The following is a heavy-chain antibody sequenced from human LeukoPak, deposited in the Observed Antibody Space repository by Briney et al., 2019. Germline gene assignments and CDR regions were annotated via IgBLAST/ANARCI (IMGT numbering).Heavy chain of an antibody. D-gene: IGHD5/OR15-5a*01. CDR1: GFTFNNYA. J-gene: IGHJ4*02. CDR2: ISGSGGST. V-gene: IGHV3-23*01. CDR3: AKDRWARGDQVSTADSVHY. Sequence: GGSLRLSCEASGFTFNNYAMNWVRQAPGKGLEWVSGISGSGGSTYYADSVKGRFTISRDNSKNTLYLQMNNLRAEDTAVYYCAKDRWARGDQVSTADSVHYWGQGTLVTVSS.